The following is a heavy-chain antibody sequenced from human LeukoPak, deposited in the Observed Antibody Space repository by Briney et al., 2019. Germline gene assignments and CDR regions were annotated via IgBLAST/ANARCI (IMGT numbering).Heavy chain of an antibody. CDR1: GFTFSSYA. D-gene: IGHD3-22*01. J-gene: IGHJ4*02. V-gene: IGHV3-30-3*01. CDR2: ISYDGSNK. Sequence: GGSLRLYCAASGFTFSSYAMHWVRQAPGKGLEWVAVISYDGSNKYYADSVKGRFTISRDNSKNTLYLQMNSLRAEDTAVYYCARGMDSSGYYMVDYWGQGTLVTASS. CDR3: ARGMDSSGYYMVDY.